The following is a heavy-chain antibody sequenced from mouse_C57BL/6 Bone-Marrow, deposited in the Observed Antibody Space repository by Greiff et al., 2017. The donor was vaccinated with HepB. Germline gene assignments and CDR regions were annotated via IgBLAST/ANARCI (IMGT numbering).Heavy chain of an antibody. CDR1: GFTFSSYG. CDR2: ISSGGSYT. D-gene: IGHD1-1*01. Sequence: EVMLVESGGDLVKPGGSLKLSCAASGFTFSSYGMSWVRQTPDKRLEWVATISSGGSYTYYPDSVKGRFTISRANAKNTLYLQMSSLQSEDTAMYYCARCYYGSSPYAMDYWGQGTSVTVSS. V-gene: IGHV5-6*01. J-gene: IGHJ4*01. CDR3: ARCYYGSSPYAMDY.